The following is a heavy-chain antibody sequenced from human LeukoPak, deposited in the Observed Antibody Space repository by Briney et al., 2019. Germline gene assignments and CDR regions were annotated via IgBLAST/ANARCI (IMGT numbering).Heavy chain of an antibody. CDR2: IYSDNT. D-gene: IGHD1-26*01. CDR1: GFTVSSNS. V-gene: IGHV3-53*01. J-gene: IGHJ4*02. Sequence: GGSLRLSCTVSGFTVSSNSMSWVRQAPGKGLEWVSFIYSDNTHYSDSVKGRFIISRDNAKNSLYLQMNSLRVEDTDVYYCARGPSGRYSLFDYWGQGTLVTVSS. CDR3: ARGPSGRYSLFDY.